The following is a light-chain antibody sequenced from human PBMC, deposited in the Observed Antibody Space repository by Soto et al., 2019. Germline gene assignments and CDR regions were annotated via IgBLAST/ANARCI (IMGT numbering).Light chain of an antibody. CDR2: AAS. V-gene: IGKV1-27*01. J-gene: IGKJ1*01. Sequence: DIPMTQSPSSLSASVGDRVTITCRASQGISNYLAWYQQQPGKVPRLLIYAASTLQSGVPSRFSGSGSGTDCPLTISSMQPEDVATYYCQRYDSAPRTFGPGTKVEIK. CDR1: QGISNY. CDR3: QRYDSAPRT.